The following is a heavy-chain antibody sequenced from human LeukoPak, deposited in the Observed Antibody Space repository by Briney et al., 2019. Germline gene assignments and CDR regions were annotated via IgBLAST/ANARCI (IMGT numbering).Heavy chain of an antibody. CDR2: ISAYNGNT. D-gene: IGHD2-2*01. CDR3: AREVGYCSSTSCSGFDY. J-gene: IGHJ4*02. V-gene: IGHV1-18*01. CDR1: GYTFTSYG. Sequence: GASVKVSCKASGYTFTSYGISWVRQAPGQGLEWMGWISAYNGNTNYAQKLQGRVTMTTDTSTSTAYMELRSLRSDDTAVYYCAREVGYCSSTSCSGFDYWGQGTLVTVSS.